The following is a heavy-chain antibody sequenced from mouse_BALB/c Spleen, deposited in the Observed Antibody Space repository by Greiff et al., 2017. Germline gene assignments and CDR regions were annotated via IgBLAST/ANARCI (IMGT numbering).Heavy chain of an antibody. CDR3: ARNQPTTATGVFAY. CDR2: IWGGGST. J-gene: IGHJ3*01. V-gene: IGHV2-6-4*01. D-gene: IGHD1-2*01. CDR1: GFSLSRYS. Sequence: VKLMESGPGLVAPSQSLSITCTVSGFSLSRYSVHWVRQPPGKGLEWLGMIWGGGSTDYNSALKSRLSISKDNSKSQVFLKMNSLQTDDTAMYYCARNQPTTATGVFAYWGQGTLVTVSA.